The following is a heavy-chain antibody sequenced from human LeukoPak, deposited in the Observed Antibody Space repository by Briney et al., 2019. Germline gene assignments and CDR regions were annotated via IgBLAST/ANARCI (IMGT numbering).Heavy chain of an antibody. CDR3: ARVEQQLVRGY. V-gene: IGHV3-48*03. CDR2: NSGSGSSR. D-gene: IGHD6-13*01. CDR1: GFTFSSYE. J-gene: IGHJ4*02. Sequence: GGSLRLSCSASGFTFSSYEMNWVRQAPGKGLEWVSYNSGSGSSRYYADSVKGRFTVSRDNTRNSLYLQMDSLRAEDTALYYCARVEQQLVRGYWGQGTLVTVSS.